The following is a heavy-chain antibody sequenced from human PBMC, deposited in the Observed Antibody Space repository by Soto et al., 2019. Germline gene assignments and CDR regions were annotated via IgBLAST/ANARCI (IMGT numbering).Heavy chain of an antibody. D-gene: IGHD3-3*01. CDR2: ISYDGSNK. CDR3: AKDRKSVFGVAYYYYGMYX. Sequence: GGSLRLSCAASGFTFSSYGMHWVRQAPGKGLEWVEVISYDGSNKYYADSVKGRFTISRDNSKNTLYLQMNSLRAEDTAVYYCAKDRKSVFGVAYYYYGMYXWGQGTTFTVS. J-gene: IGHJ6*02. V-gene: IGHV3-30*18. CDR1: GFTFSSYG.